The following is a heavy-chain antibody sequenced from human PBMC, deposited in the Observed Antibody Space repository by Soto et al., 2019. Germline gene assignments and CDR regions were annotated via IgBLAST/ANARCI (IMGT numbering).Heavy chain of an antibody. J-gene: IGHJ4*02. D-gene: IGHD3-10*01. Sequence: EVQLVESGGGVVRPGESLRLSCAASGFAFDDYGMSWVRQAPGKGLEWVSNINWSGGSTGYAGSMKGRFTISRDNAKNSLYLQMNSLRAEDTALYCCARKQKGFGELVAFDYWGQGTLVTVSS. CDR1: GFAFDDYG. CDR2: INWSGGST. CDR3: ARKQKGFGELVAFDY. V-gene: IGHV3-20*04.